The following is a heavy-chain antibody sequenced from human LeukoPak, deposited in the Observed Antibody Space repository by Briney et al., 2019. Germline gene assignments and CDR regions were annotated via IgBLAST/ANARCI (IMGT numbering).Heavy chain of an antibody. CDR1: GFTFSYYS. V-gene: IGHV3-48*01. D-gene: IGHD3-3*01. Sequence: GGSLRLSCATSGFTFSYYSMHWVRQAPGRGLEWVSYISNSGRTIYYADSVKGRFAISRDNAKNSVYLQMNSPRAEDTAVYYCARERMRLFGDHWGQGTLVTVSS. CDR3: ARERMRLFGDH. J-gene: IGHJ4*02. CDR2: ISNSGRTI.